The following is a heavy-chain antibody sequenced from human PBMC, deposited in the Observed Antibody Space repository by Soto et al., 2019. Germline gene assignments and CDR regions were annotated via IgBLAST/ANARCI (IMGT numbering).Heavy chain of an antibody. J-gene: IGHJ4*02. CDR1: GGSVSSGSYY. V-gene: IGHV4-61*01. CDR2: IYYSGST. CDR3: ARDWSEI. D-gene: IGHD3-3*01. Sequence: PSETLSLTCTVSGGSVSSGSYYWSWIRQPPGKGLEWIGYIYYSGSTNYNPSLKSRVTISVDTSKNQFSLKLSSVTAADTAVYYCARDWSEIWGQGTMVTVYS.